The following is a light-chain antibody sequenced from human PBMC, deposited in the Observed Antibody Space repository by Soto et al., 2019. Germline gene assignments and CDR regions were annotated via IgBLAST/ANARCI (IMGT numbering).Light chain of an antibody. V-gene: IGKV3-20*01. CDR2: GAS. CDR1: QSVSSSY. Sequence: EVVLTQSPATLSLSPGERATLSCRASQSVSSSYLAWYQQKPGQAPRLLIYGASSRATGLPDRFSGSGSGTDFTLTISRLEPEDFAVYYCQQYGSSRTFGQGTKVDIK. CDR3: QQYGSSRT. J-gene: IGKJ1*01.